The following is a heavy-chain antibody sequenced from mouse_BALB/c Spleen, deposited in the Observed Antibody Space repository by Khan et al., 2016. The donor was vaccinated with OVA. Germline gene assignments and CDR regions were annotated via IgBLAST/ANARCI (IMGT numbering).Heavy chain of an antibody. D-gene: IGHD1-1*01. CDR3: VNHGSSSAWFTY. Sequence: QVQLQQSGAELAKPGASVKMSCKASGYTFTNYWMHWVKQRPGQGLEWIGYINPSTDYTEYNQKFKDKATLTADKSSSTAYMQLTSLTSDDSSLYYCVNHGSSSAWFTYWDQGTLVTVSA. CDR1: GYTFTNYW. CDR2: INPSTDYT. V-gene: IGHV1-7*01. J-gene: IGHJ3*01.